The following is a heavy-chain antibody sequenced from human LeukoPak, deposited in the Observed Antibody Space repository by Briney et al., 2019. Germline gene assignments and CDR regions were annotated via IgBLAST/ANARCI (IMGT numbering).Heavy chain of an antibody. CDR2: ISSSGSTI. CDR1: GFTFSDYY. Sequence: GGSLRLSCAASGFTFSDYYMSWIRQAPGKGLEWVSYISSSGSTIYYADSVKGRFTISRDNSKNTLYLQMNSLRAEDTAAYYCARVGYDFWSGYSTYYFDYWGQGTLVTVSS. J-gene: IGHJ4*02. V-gene: IGHV3-11*04. D-gene: IGHD3-3*01. CDR3: ARVGYDFWSGYSTYYFDY.